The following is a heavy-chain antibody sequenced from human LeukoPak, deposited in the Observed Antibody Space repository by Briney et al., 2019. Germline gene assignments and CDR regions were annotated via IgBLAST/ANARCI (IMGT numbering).Heavy chain of an antibody. CDR3: ARVAPDWYFDL. CDR1: GFTFSSYG. J-gene: IGHJ2*01. V-gene: IGHV3-30*03. Sequence: GGSLRLSCAASGFTFSSYGMHWVRQAPGKGLEWVAVISYDGSNKYYADSVKGRFTISRDNSKNTLYLQMNSLRAEDTAVYYCARVAPDWYFDLWGRGTLVTVSS. CDR2: ISYDGSNK.